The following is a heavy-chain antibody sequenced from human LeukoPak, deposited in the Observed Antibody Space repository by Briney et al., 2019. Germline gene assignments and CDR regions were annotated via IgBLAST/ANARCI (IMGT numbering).Heavy chain of an antibody. J-gene: IGHJ4*02. CDR3: ARHATVSSGSYFDY. D-gene: IGHD1-26*01. CDR2: THYSGSN. V-gene: IGHV4-59*08. CDR1: GGSVTNYY. Sequence: PSETLSLTCSVSGGSVTNYYWSWIRQPPGKGLEWIGHTHYSGSNNYSPSLKSRVTMFVDKSNNPISLRLSSVTAADTAVYYCARHATVSSGSYFDYWGQGTQVTLS.